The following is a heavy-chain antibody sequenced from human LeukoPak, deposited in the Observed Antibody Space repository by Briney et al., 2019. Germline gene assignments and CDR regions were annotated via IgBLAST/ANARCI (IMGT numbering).Heavy chain of an antibody. CDR3: ARGWKNTYYYGSGSYYRHPYYYYGMDV. J-gene: IGHJ6*02. CDR1: GGSFSGYY. D-gene: IGHD3-10*01. V-gene: IGHV4-34*01. Sequence: SETLFLTCAVYGGSFSGYYWSWIRQPPGKGLEWIGEINHSGSTNYNPSLKSRVTISVDTSKNQFSLKLSSVTAADTAVYYCARGWKNTYYYGSGSYYRHPYYYYGMDVWGQGTTVTVSS. CDR2: INHSGST.